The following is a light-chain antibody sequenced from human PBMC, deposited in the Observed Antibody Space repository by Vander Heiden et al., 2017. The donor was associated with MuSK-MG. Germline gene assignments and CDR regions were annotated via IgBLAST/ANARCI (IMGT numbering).Light chain of an antibody. CDR1: QSISSW. CDR3: QQYNSYSPLT. Sequence: DIQMTQSPSTLSASVGDRVTITCRASQSISSWLAWYQQKPGKAPKLLIYDASSLESGVQSRFSGSGSGTEFTLTSSSLQPDDFATYYCQQYNSYSPLTFGGGTKVEIK. V-gene: IGKV1-5*01. CDR2: DAS. J-gene: IGKJ4*01.